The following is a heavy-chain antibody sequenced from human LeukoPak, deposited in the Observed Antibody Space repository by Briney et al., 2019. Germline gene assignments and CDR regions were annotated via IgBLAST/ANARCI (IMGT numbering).Heavy chain of an antibody. CDR1: GGTFSSYA. CDR3: ASGKGEVVPAE. D-gene: IGHD2-2*01. V-gene: IGHV1-69*05. J-gene: IGHJ4*02. Sequence: SVTVSCKASGGTFSSYAISWVRQAPGQGLEWMGGIIPIFGTANYAQKFQGRVTITTDESTSTAYMELSSLRSEDTAVYYCASGKGEVVPAEWGQGTLVTVSS. CDR2: IIPIFGTA.